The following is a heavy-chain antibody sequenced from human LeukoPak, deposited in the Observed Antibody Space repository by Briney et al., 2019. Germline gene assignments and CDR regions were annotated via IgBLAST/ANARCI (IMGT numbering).Heavy chain of an antibody. CDR2: INPNSGGT. J-gene: IGHJ4*02. V-gene: IGHV1-2*02. CDR3: ARDERYDSSGYPFDY. Sequence: GASVKVSCKASGYTFTGYFMHWVRQAPGQGLEWMGWINPNSGGTNYAQKFQVRVTMTRDTSISTAYMDLSRLRSDDTAVYYCARDERYDSSGYPFDYWGQGTLVTVSS. CDR1: GYTFTGYF. D-gene: IGHD3-22*01.